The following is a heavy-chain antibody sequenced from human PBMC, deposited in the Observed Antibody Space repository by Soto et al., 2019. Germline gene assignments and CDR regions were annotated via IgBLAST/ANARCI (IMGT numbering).Heavy chain of an antibody. J-gene: IGHJ5*02. V-gene: IGHV1-69*01. D-gene: IGHD2-15*01. Sequence: QVQLVQSGAEVKKPGSSVKVSCKASGGTFSSYAISWVRQAPGQGLEWMGGIIPIFGTANYAQKFQGRVTITADEPTSTAYMERSSLRSEDTAVYYCARGGGDCSGGSGYSGGWFDPWGQGTLVTVSS. CDR3: ARGGGDCSGGSGYSGGWFDP. CDR1: GGTFSSYA. CDR2: IIPIFGTA.